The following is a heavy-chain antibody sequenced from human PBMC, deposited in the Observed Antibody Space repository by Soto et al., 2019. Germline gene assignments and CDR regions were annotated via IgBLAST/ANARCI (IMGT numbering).Heavy chain of an antibody. V-gene: IGHV3-48*02. CDR3: ARDRTSSSGWYVLEENGMDV. D-gene: IGHD6-19*01. Sequence: SLRLSCAASGFTFSSYSMNWVRQAPGKGLEWVSYISSSSSTIYYADSVKGRFTISRDNAKNSLYLQMNSLRDEDTAVYYCARDRTSSSGWYVLEENGMDVWGQGTTVTVSS. J-gene: IGHJ6*02. CDR1: GFTFSSYS. CDR2: ISSSSSTI.